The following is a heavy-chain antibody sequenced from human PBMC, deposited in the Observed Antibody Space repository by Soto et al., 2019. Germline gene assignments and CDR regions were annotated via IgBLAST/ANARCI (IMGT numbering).Heavy chain of an antibody. CDR1: GFTFSSYA. D-gene: IGHD3-9*01. CDR2: ISGSGGST. J-gene: IGHJ5*02. V-gene: IGHV3-23*01. CDR3: ANDSAPERFFDSGNWFDP. Sequence: GGSLRLSCAASGFTFSSYAMSWVRQAPGKGLEWVSAISGSGGSTYNADSVKGRFTISRDNTKNTLYLQMNSLRAEDTAVYYCANDSAPERFFDSGNWFDPWGQGTLVTVSS.